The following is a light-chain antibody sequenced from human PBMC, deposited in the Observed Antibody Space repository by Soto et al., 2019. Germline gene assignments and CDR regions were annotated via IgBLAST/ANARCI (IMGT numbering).Light chain of an antibody. Sequence: DIQMTQSPSTLSASVGYRVTITCRASQIVSTWLAWYQQKPGKAPKLLIYGASYLESGAPSRFSGSGFGTGFTLTISGLQPDDFATYFCQQYSSNSGTWTFGQGTKVDIK. V-gene: IGKV1-5*01. CDR1: QIVSTW. CDR3: QQYSSNSGTWT. CDR2: GAS. J-gene: IGKJ1*01.